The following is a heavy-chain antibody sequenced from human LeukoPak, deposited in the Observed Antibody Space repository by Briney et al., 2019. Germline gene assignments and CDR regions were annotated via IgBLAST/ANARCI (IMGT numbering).Heavy chain of an antibody. V-gene: IGHV4-59*01. Sequence: SETLSLTCTVSGGSISSYYWSWIRQPPGKGLEWIGYIYYSGNTNYNPSLKSRVTISVDTSKNQFSLKLSSVTAADTAVYYCARGHSSGWYLFDYWGQGTLVTVSS. CDR3: ARGHSSGWYLFDY. D-gene: IGHD6-19*01. CDR1: GGSISSYY. CDR2: IYYSGNT. J-gene: IGHJ4*02.